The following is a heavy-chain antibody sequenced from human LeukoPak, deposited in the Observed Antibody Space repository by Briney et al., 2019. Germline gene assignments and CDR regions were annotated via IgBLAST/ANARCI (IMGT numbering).Heavy chain of an antibody. CDR3: AIFTVEDGYDSSGYYLGY. Sequence: SETLSLTCAVYGGSFSGYYWSWIRQPPGKGLEWIGEINHSGSTNYNPSLKSRVTISVDTSKNQFSLKLSSVTAADTAVYYCAIFTVEDGYDSSGYYLGYWGQGTLVTVSS. V-gene: IGHV4-34*01. J-gene: IGHJ4*02. CDR1: GGSFSGYY. CDR2: INHSGST. D-gene: IGHD3-22*01.